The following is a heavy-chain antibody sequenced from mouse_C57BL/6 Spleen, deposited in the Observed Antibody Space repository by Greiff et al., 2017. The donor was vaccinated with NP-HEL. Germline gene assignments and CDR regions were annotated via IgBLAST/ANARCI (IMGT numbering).Heavy chain of an antibody. CDR2: IDPSDSYT. J-gene: IGHJ2*01. CDR1: GYTFTSYW. V-gene: IGHV1-50*01. Sequence: QVQLQQPGAELVKPGASVKLSCKASGYTFTSYWMQWVKQRPGQGLEWIGEIDPSDSYTNYNQKFKGKATLTVDTSSSTAYMQLSSLTSEDSAVYYCASYYYGSRGKGFDYWGQGTTLTVSS. D-gene: IGHD1-1*01. CDR3: ASYYYGSRGKGFDY.